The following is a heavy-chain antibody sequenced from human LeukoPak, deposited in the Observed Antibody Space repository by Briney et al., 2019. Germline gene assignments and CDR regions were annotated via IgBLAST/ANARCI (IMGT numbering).Heavy chain of an antibody. CDR1: GYTFTSYY. D-gene: IGHD6-19*01. Sequence: ASVKVSCKASGYTFTSYYMHWVRQAPGQGLEWMGWISAYNGNTNYAQKLQGRVTMTTDTSTSTAYMELRSLRSDDTAVYYCARGQMAGEYFDYWGQGTLVTVSS. J-gene: IGHJ4*02. V-gene: IGHV1-18*04. CDR3: ARGQMAGEYFDY. CDR2: ISAYNGNT.